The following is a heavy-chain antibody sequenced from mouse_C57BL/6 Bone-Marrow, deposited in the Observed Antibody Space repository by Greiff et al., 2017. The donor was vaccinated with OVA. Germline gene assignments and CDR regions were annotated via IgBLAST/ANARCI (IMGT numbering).Heavy chain of an antibody. V-gene: IGHV5-4*01. Sequence: DVKLVESGGGLVKPGGSLKLSCAASGFTFSSYAMSWVRQTPEKRLEWVASISDGGSYTYYPDNVKGRFTISRDNAKKNLYLQMSHMKYEDTAMYYCGRDRDCDYAMDYWGQGTSVTVSS. CDR2: ISDGGSYT. CDR3: GRDRDCDYAMDY. J-gene: IGHJ4*01. CDR1: GFTFSSYA.